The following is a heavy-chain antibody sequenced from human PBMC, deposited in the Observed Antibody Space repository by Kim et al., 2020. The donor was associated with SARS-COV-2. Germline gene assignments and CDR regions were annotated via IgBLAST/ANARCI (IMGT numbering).Heavy chain of an antibody. D-gene: IGHD6-13*01. J-gene: IGHJ4*02. CDR3: ARTIGAAEAF. CDR2: SRR. V-gene: IGHV3-7*03. Sequence: SRRFYVDFVKGRFTISRDNAKNSLYLQMNGLRAEDTAVYYCARTIGAAEAFWGQGNLVTVSS.